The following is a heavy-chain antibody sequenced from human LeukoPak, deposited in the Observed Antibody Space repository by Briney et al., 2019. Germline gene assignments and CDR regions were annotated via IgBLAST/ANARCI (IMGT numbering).Heavy chain of an antibody. D-gene: IGHD4/OR15-4a*01. CDR1: GYTFTSYG. CDR2: ITAYNDNT. CDR3: ASSSRHDYGDGFDI. J-gene: IGHJ3*02. Sequence: ASVKVSCKASGYTFTSYGLSWVRQAPGQGLEWMGWITAYNDNTHYVQKFQGRVTMTTDTLTTTAYMELTSLRPDDTAMYYCASSSRHDYGDGFDIWGQGTMVTVSS. V-gene: IGHV1-18*01.